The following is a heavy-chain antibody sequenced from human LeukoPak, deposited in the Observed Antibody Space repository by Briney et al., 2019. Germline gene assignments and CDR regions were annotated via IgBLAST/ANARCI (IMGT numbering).Heavy chain of an antibody. D-gene: IGHD3-10*01. CDR3: ARGPPYGTRSDYFDY. CDR2: VKQDVNEK. V-gene: IGHV3-7*01. Sequence: GGSLRLSCAASGFTFSSHWMTWVCQAPGKGLEWVASVKQDVNEKYYVDSVKGRFTISRDNAKNSLFLQMNSLRVEDTAVYYCARGPPYGTRSDYFDYWGQGTLVTVSS. CDR1: GFTFSSHW. J-gene: IGHJ4*02.